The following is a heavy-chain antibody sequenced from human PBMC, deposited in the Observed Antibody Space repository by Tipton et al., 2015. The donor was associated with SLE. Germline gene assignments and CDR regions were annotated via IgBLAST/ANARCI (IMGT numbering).Heavy chain of an antibody. J-gene: IGHJ5*02. V-gene: IGHV4-59*01. CDR2: IYFDGNS. Sequence: TLSLTCTVSGGSIGPYYWHWIRQSPGKALEWIGYIYFDGNSNGRGNYNPSLKSRVTMSVDPSKNQFSLRLTSVTAADTAIYYCSRGGASSKWLDPWGQGTLVTVSS. D-gene: IGHD6-6*01. CDR3: SRGGASSKWLDP. CDR1: GGSIGPYY.